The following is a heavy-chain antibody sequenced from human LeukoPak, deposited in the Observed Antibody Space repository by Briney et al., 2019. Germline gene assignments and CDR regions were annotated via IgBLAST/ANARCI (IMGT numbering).Heavy chain of an antibody. CDR3: ARGDMGYCSSTSCYVGYYYYGMDV. V-gene: IGHV1-2*02. D-gene: IGHD2-2*01. CDR1: GYTFTGYY. Sequence: ASVKVSCKASGYTFTGYYMHWVRQAPGQGLEWMGWINPNSGGTNYAQKFQGRVTMARDTSISTAYMELSRLRSDDTAVYYCARGDMGYCSSTSCYVGYYYYGMDVWGQGTTATVSS. J-gene: IGHJ6*02. CDR2: INPNSGGT.